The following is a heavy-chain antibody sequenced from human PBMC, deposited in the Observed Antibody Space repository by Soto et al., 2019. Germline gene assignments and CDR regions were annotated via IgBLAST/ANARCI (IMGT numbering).Heavy chain of an antibody. J-gene: IGHJ4*02. V-gene: IGHV5-51*01. CDR3: ARQGAKYYYDRSAYYES. D-gene: IGHD3-22*01. Sequence: EVQLLQSGAEVKKAGESLKISCRGSGYTFSNYWIAWVRQMPGKGLEWMGIIYPGDSDTRYSPSFQGQVTMSADKYINTAYLEWSSLKASDTGIYYCARQGAKYYYDRSAYYESWGQGTPVTVSS. CDR1: GYTFSNYW. CDR2: IYPGDSDT.